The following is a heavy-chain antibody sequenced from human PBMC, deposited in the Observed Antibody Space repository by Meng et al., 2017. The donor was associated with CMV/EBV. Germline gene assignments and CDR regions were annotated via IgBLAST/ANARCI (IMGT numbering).Heavy chain of an antibody. Sequence: GGSLRLSCAASGFTFSDYYMSWIRQAPGKGLEWVSYISSSGSTIYYADSVKGRFTISRDNAKNSLYLQMNSLRAEDTAVYYCARDSRQTQAGTTTWARAFDIWGQGTMVTVSS. D-gene: IGHD1-1*01. J-gene: IGHJ3*02. CDR1: GFTFSDYY. CDR3: ARDSRQTQAGTTTWARAFDI. V-gene: IGHV3-11*04. CDR2: ISSSGSTI.